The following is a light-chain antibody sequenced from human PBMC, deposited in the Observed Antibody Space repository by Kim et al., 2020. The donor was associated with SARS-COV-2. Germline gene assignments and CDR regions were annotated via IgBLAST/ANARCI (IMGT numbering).Light chain of an antibody. J-gene: IGLJ1*01. V-gene: IGLV2-18*02. CDR2: EVN. CDR1: SSDVGTYAR. CDR3: SSYTSSNTYF. Sequence: GQSVTISCTGTSSDVGTYARVSWYQQPPGTAPKLMIYEVNDRPSGVPDRFSGSKSGNTASLTISGLQPEDEADYYCSSYTSSNTYFFGTGTKVTVL.